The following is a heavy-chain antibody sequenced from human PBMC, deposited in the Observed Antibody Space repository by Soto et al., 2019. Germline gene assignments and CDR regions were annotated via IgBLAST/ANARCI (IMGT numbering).Heavy chain of an antibody. CDR2: IIPIFGTA. CDR1: GGTFSSYA. Sequence: QVQLVQSGAEVKKPGSSVKVSCKASGGTFSSYAISWVRQAPGQGLEWMGGIIPIFGTANYAQKFQGRVTSTADTSTSTAYMELSSLRSEDTAVYYCARLVRVRNPHASWYEGWFDPWGQGTLVTVSS. V-gene: IGHV1-69*06. J-gene: IGHJ5*02. D-gene: IGHD6-13*01. CDR3: ARLVRVRNPHASWYEGWFDP.